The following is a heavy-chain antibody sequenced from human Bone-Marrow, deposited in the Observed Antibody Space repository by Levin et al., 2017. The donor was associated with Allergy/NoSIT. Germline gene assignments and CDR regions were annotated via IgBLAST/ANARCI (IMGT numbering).Heavy chain of an antibody. J-gene: IGHJ4*02. CDR1: GFTFSSSA. D-gene: IGHD7-27*01. CDR3: ARYTQTGDEGY. V-gene: IGHV3-23*01. Sequence: LSLTCAASGFTFSSSAMSWVRQAPGKGLEWVSTISGSGGSTYYADSVKGRFTISRDNSKNTLYLQMNSLRAEDTAVYYCARYTQTGDEGYWGQGTLVTVSS. CDR2: ISGSGGST.